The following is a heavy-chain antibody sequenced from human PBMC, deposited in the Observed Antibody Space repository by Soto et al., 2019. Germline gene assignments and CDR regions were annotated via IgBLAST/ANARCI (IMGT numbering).Heavy chain of an antibody. CDR3: ARGYGYGDYPYNWFDP. CDR2: MNPNSGNT. CDR1: GYTFTSYD. Sequence: QVQLVQSGAEVKKPGASVKVSCKASGYTFTSYDINWVRQATGQGLEWMGWMNPNSGNTGYAQKFQGRVTMTRNTSISTAYMDLSSLRSEDTAVYYCARGYGYGDYPYNWFDPWGQGTLVTVSS. D-gene: IGHD4-17*01. V-gene: IGHV1-8*01. J-gene: IGHJ5*02.